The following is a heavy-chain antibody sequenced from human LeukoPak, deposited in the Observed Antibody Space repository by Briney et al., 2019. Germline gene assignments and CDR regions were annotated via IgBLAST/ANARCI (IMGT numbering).Heavy chain of an antibody. V-gene: IGHV1-18*01. CDR1: GYTFTSYG. CDR2: ISAYNGNT. D-gene: IGHD3-22*01. CDR3: ARDSEEGWVVSYHDYYFDY. J-gene: IGHJ4*02. Sequence: ASVKVSCKASGYTFTSYGISWVRQAPGQGLEWMGWISAYNGNTNYAQKLQGRVTMTTDTSTSTAYMELRSLRSDDTAVYYCARDSEEGWVVSYHDYYFDYWGQGTLVTVSS.